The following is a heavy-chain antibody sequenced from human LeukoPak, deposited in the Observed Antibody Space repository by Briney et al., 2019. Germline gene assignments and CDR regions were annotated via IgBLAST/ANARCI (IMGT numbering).Heavy chain of an antibody. J-gene: IGHJ3*02. CDR3: ARHSITMIVVVITGGAFDI. Sequence: SETLSLTCTVSGGSISITSYYWGWIRQPPGKGLEWIGSMYSSGSTYYNPSLKSRVTISVDTSKNQFSLKLSSVTAADTAVYYCARHSITMIVVVITGGAFDIWGQGTMVTVSS. CDR2: MYSSGST. D-gene: IGHD3-22*01. CDR1: GGSISITSYY. V-gene: IGHV4-39*01.